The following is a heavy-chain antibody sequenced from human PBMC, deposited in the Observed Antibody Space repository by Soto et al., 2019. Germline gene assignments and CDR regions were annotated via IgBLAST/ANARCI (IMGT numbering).Heavy chain of an antibody. CDR3: AHRVLRTVFGLVTTTAIYFDF. CDR1: GFSLTTSGVG. J-gene: IGHJ4*02. Sequence: QITLNESGPTQVKPRQTLTLTCTFSGFSLTTSGVGVGWIRQSPGKAPEWLALIYWADDKRYSPSLKSRLTLTKDTSKNQVVLTMADLDPADTATYYCAHRVLRTVFGLVTTTAIYFDFWGQGTPVAVSS. V-gene: IGHV2-5*02. CDR2: IYWADDK. D-gene: IGHD3-3*01.